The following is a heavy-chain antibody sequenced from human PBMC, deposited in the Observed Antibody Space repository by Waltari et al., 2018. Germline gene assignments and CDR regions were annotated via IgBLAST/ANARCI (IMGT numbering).Heavy chain of an antibody. D-gene: IGHD2-8*02. CDR2: ISYDGSNK. Sequence: QVQLVESGGGVVQPGRSLSLSCAASGFTFSSYAMHWVRQAPGKGLEWVAVISYDGSNKYYADSVKGRFTISRDNSKNTLYLQMNSLRAEDTAVYYCARVGYCTGGVCESYGMDVWGQGTTVTVSS. V-gene: IGHV3-30-3*01. J-gene: IGHJ6*02. CDR3: ARVGYCTGGVCESYGMDV. CDR1: GFTFSSYA.